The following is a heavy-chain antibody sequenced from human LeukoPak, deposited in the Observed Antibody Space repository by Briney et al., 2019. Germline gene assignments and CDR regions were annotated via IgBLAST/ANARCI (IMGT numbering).Heavy chain of an antibody. Sequence: SETLSLTCTVSGGSISSYYWSWIRQPAGKGLEWIGYIYHSGSTYYNPSLKSRVTISVDRSKNQFSLKLSSVTAADTAVYYCAREFSDYYMDVWGKGTTVTVSS. CDR3: AREFSDYYMDV. D-gene: IGHD3-3*01. J-gene: IGHJ6*03. CDR2: IYHSGST. CDR1: GGSISSYY. V-gene: IGHV4-59*12.